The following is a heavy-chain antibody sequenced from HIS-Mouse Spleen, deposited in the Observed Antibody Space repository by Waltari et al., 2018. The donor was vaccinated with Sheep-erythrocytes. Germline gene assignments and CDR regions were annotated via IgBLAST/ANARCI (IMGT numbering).Heavy chain of an antibody. CDR3: AKWIKLGREGYFDY. CDR2: ISGSGGST. Sequence: GLVQPGGSLRLSCAASGFTFSSYAMSGVPQAPGKGLEWVSAISGSGGSTYYADSVKGRFTISRDNSKNTLYLQMNSLRAEDTAVYYCAKWIKLGREGYFDYWGQGTLVTVSS. V-gene: IGHV3-23*01. D-gene: IGHD7-27*01. J-gene: IGHJ4*02. CDR1: GFTFSSYA.